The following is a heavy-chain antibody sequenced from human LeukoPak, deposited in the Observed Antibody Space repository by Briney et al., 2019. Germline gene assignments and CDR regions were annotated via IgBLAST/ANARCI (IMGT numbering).Heavy chain of an antibody. J-gene: IGHJ4*02. CDR1: GFIFRNYA. Sequence: GGSLRLSCAASGFIFRNYAMHWVRQAPGKGLEYVSAISSSGDNTYYGNSVRGRFTISRDNSKNTLFLQMGSLRAEDTAVYYCVREERGLAIDYWGQGTLVTVSS. CDR3: VREERGLAIDY. D-gene: IGHD5-12*01. CDR2: ISSSGDNT. V-gene: IGHV3-64*01.